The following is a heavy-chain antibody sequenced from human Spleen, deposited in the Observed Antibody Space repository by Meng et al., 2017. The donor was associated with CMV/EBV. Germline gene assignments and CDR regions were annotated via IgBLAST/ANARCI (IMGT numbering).Heavy chain of an antibody. V-gene: IGHV3-23*01. D-gene: IGHD6-13*01. CDR1: GFTFSSYG. CDR3: AKAFSASWYREYYDD. Sequence: GESLKISCAASGFTFSSYGMHWVRQAPGRGLAWVSAITGSGGSTYYADSVKGRFTVSRDNSKNTLYLQMNSLRAEDTAVYYCAKAFSASWYREYYDDWGQGTLVTVSS. J-gene: IGHJ4*02. CDR2: ITGSGGST.